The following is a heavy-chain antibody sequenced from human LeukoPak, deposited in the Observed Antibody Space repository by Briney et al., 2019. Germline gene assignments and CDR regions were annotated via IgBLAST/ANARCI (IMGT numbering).Heavy chain of an antibody. CDR1: GYTFTGYY. J-gene: IGHJ4*02. D-gene: IGHD3-3*01. CDR3: ARETGAIFGVVTN. Sequence: ASVKVSCKASGYTFTGYYMHWVQQAPGQGLEWMGWINPNSGGTNYAQKLQGRVTMTRDTSISTAYMELSRLRSDDTAVYYCARETGAIFGVVTNWGQGTLVTVSS. CDR2: INPNSGGT. V-gene: IGHV1-2*02.